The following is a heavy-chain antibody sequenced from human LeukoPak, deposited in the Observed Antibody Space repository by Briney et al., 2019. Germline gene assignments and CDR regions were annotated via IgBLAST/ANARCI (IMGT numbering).Heavy chain of an antibody. CDR1: GFTFSSYW. J-gene: IGHJ3*02. CDR2: IKQDGSEK. Sequence: PGGSLRLSCAASGFTFSSYWMSWVRQAPGKGLEWVANIKQDGSEKYYVDSVKGRFIISRDNAKNSLYLQMNSLRAEDTAVYYCASWVGAHDAFDIWGQGTMVTVSS. V-gene: IGHV3-7*01. CDR3: ASWVGAHDAFDI. D-gene: IGHD1-26*01.